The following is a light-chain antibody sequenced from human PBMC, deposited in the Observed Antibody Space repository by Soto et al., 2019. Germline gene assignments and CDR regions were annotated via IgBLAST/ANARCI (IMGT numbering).Light chain of an antibody. Sequence: EIVMTQSPATLSVSPGERATLSCRASQSVSSNLAWYQQKPGQAPRLLIYSASSRATGIPDRFSGSGSGTDFTLTISRLEPEDLAVYYCQQYGSSPRTFGRGTKVDIK. CDR3: QQYGSSPRT. CDR1: QSVSSN. V-gene: IGKV3-20*01. J-gene: IGKJ1*01. CDR2: SAS.